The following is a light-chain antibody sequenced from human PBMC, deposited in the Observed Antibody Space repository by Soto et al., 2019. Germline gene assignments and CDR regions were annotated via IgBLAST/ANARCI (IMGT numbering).Light chain of an antibody. Sequence: DVQLTQSPSFLSASVRDRVTITCRASQDISSYLAWYQQKPGKAPKLLIYSASTLQSGVPSRFSGSGSGTEFTLTISSLQPEDFATYYCQQLNSYHPWTFGQGTKVDIK. CDR3: QQLNSYHPWT. CDR2: SAS. V-gene: IGKV1-9*01. J-gene: IGKJ1*01. CDR1: QDISSY.